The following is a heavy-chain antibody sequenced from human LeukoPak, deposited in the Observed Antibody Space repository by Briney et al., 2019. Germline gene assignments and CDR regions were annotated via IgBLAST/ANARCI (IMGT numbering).Heavy chain of an antibody. CDR3: AKPPARWYYYYMDV. Sequence: GGSLRLSCAASGFTFSSYAMSWVRQAPGKGLEWVSTISGSGGSTYYADSVKGRFTISRDNSKNTLYLQMNSLRAEDTAVYYCAKPPARWYYYYMDVWGKGTTVTVSS. J-gene: IGHJ6*03. CDR2: ISGSGGST. CDR1: GFTFSSYA. V-gene: IGHV3-23*01. D-gene: IGHD6-6*01.